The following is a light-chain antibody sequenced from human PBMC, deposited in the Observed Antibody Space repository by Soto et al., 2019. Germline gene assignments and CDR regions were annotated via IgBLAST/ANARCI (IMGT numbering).Light chain of an antibody. CDR2: AAS. Sequence: ELVLPQSPGTLSLSPGERATLSCRASQSVSNNYLAWYQRKPGQAPRLLIYAASSKATDIPYRFSGSGSGTDFTLTITRLEPEDFAVYYCQQYGSSPPTFGQGTKVEIK. J-gene: IGKJ1*01. CDR3: QQYGSSPPT. CDR1: QSVSNNY. V-gene: IGKV3-20*01.